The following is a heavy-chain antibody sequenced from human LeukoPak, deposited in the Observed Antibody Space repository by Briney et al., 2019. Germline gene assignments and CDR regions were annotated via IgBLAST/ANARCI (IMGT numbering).Heavy chain of an antibody. J-gene: IGHJ4*02. V-gene: IGHV4-39*01. CDR2: IYYSGRT. CDR1: GGSISSSSYY. Sequence: SETLSLTCTVSGGSISSSSYYWGWIRQPPGKGLEWIGSIYYSGRTYYNPSLKSRVTISVDTSKNQFSLKLSSVTAADTAVYYCARHKIVVVPAAIGDWGQGALVTVSS. D-gene: IGHD2-2*01. CDR3: ARHKIVVVPAAIGD.